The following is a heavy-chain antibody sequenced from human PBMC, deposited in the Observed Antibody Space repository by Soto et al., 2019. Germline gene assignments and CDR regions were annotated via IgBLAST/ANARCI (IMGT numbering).Heavy chain of an antibody. V-gene: IGHV4-59*01. CDR3: ARDYSSGWFYFDY. J-gene: IGHJ4*02. Sequence: SETLSLTCTVSGGSISSYYWSWIRQPPGKGLEWIGYIYYSGSTNYNPSLKSRVTISVDTSKNQFSLKLSSVTAADTAVYYCARDYSSGWFYFDYWGQGTLVTVSS. CDR1: GGSISSYY. D-gene: IGHD6-19*01. CDR2: IYYSGST.